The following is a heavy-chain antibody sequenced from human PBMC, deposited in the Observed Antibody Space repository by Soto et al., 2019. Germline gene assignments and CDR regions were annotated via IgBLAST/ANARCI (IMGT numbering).Heavy chain of an antibody. J-gene: IGHJ4*02. D-gene: IGHD3-3*01. V-gene: IGHV4-4*07. Sequence: SETLSLTCTVSGGSISGNFWSWIRQPAGKGLEWIGHIYTNENTNYNPSLKSRVTMSVDTSKNQFSLKLRSVTAADTAVYSCARDHSPTYCSAGSDYYPLDCWGQVNLVT. CDR1: GGSISGNF. CDR3: ARDHSPTYCSAGSDYYPLDC. CDR2: IYTNENT.